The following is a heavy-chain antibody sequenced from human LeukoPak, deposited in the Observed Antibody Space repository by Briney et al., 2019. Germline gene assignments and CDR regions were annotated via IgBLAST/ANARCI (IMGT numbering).Heavy chain of an antibody. CDR3: ARAGGPGTVDY. CDR2: ISYDGSNK. D-gene: IGHD1-26*01. Sequence: SGGSLRLSCAASGFTFSSYGMHWVRQAPGKGLEWVAVISYDGSNKYYADSVKGRFTTSRDNPKNTLYLQMNSLRAEDTAVYYCARAGGPGTVDYWGQGTLLTVSS. CDR1: GFTFSSYG. J-gene: IGHJ4*02. V-gene: IGHV3-30*03.